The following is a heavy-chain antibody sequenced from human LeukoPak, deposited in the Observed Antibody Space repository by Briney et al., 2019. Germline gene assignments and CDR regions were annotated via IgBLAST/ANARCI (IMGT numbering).Heavy chain of an antibody. D-gene: IGHD2-21*01. CDR2: IYYSGST. CDR3: ARQASTYGLPLIFDY. Sequence: KPSETLSLTCTVSGVSISSSSYYWGWIRQPPGKGLEWIGSIYYSGSTYYNPSLKSRVTISVDTSKNQFSLKLSSVTAADTAVYYCARQASTYGLPLIFDYWGQGTLVTVSS. CDR1: GVSISSSSYY. V-gene: IGHV4-39*01. J-gene: IGHJ4*02.